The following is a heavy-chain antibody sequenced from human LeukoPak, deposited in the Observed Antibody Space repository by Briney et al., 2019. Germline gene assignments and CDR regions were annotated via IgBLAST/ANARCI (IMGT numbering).Heavy chain of an antibody. D-gene: IGHD4-17*01. CDR2: IYYSGST. CDR3: ARGFGPNGDYIPPDAFDI. J-gene: IGHJ3*02. CDR1: GGSISRYY. V-gene: IGHV4-59*01. Sequence: PSETLSLTCTVSGGSISRYYWSWIRQPPGKGLEWIGYIYYSGSTNYDPSLKSRVTISVDTSKNQFSLKLSSVTPADTAVYYCARGFGPNGDYIPPDAFDIWGQGTMVTVSS.